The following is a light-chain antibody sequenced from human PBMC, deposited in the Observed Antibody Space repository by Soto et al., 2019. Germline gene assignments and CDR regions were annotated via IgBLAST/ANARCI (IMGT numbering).Light chain of an antibody. CDR1: SSDIGGYKF. CDR3: ASYTTSSTVM. J-gene: IGLJ3*02. CDR2: EVS. V-gene: IGLV2-14*01. Sequence: QSVLTQPASVSGSPGQSITISCTGTSSDIGGYKFVSWYQQHPGKVPKLMIFEVSNRPSGVSNRFSGSKSGNTASLTISGLQADDEADYYCASYTTSSTVMFGGGTKLTVL.